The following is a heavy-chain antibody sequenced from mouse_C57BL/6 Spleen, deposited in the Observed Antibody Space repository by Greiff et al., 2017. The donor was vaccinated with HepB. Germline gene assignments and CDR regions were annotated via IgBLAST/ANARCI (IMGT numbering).Heavy chain of an antibody. CDR3: ARFYYGNALIVAMDY. V-gene: IGHV1-81*01. D-gene: IGHD2-1*01. J-gene: IGHJ4*01. CDR2: IYPRSGNT. Sequence: QVQLKESGAELARPGASVKLSCKASGYTFTSYGISWVKQRTGQGLEWIGEIYPRSGNTYYNEKFKGKATLTADKSSSTAYMELRSLTSEDSAVYFCARFYYGNALIVAMDYWGQGTSVTVSS. CDR1: GYTFTSYG.